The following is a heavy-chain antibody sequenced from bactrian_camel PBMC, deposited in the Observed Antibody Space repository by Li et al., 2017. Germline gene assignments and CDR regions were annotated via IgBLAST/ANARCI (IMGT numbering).Heavy chain of an antibody. J-gene: IGHJ4*01. D-gene: IGHD5*01. CDR1: RSSYGLNC. Sequence: DVQLVESGGGSVQAGGSLTLSCVSRSSYGLNCLAWFRQAPGKEREGVAAISGSGWTTRYAESVEGRFTISRDNANNTLFLQMDNLKPDDTAMYYCAARRWLPHYGLTCPLYSYDSYGQGTQVTVS. V-gene: IGHV3S42*01. CDR2: ISGSGWTT.